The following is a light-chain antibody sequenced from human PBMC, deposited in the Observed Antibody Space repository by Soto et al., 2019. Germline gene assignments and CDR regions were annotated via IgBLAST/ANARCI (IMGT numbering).Light chain of an antibody. J-gene: IGLJ1*01. CDR3: SSYTSSSTLYV. CDR2: EVS. CDR1: SSDVGGYNY. Sequence: TEPGSESGSPGQSITISCTGTSSDVGGYNYVSWYQQHPGKAPKLMIYEVSNRPSGVSNRFSGSKSGNTASLTISGLQAEDEADYYCSSYTSSSTLYVFGTGTKVTVL. V-gene: IGLV2-14*01.